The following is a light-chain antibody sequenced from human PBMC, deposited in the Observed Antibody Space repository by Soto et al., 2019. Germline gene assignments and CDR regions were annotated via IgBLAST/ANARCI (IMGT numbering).Light chain of an antibody. Sequence: EVELTQSPATLSLSLVETATLSCRASQSVDKFLAWYQQRPGQPPRLLIFDSSNRATGVPVRFSGSGSGTVFTLTIGSLEPEDSAVYYCQQRKHWPPITFGQGTRLEIK. J-gene: IGKJ5*01. CDR2: DSS. CDR1: QSVDKF. CDR3: QQRKHWPPIT. V-gene: IGKV3-11*01.